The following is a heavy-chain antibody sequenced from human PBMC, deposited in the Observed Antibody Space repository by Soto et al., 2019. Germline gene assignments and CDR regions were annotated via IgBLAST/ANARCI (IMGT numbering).Heavy chain of an antibody. V-gene: IGHV3-30-3*01. D-gene: IGHD6-19*01. CDR1: GFTFSSYA. J-gene: IGHJ3*02. CDR3: ARATSGWYKDAFDI. Sequence: QVQLVESGGSVVQPGRSLRLSCAASGFTFSSYAMHWVRQAPGKGLEWVAVISYDGSNKYYADSVKGRFTISRDNSKNTLYLQMNSLRPEDTAVYYCARATSGWYKDAFDIWGQGTMVTVSS. CDR2: ISYDGSNK.